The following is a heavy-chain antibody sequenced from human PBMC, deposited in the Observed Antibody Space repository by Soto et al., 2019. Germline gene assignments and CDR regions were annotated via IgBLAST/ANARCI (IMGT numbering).Heavy chain of an antibody. CDR3: ARDRGIHDYGDYVESNWFDP. D-gene: IGHD4-17*01. V-gene: IGHV1-46*01. CDR2: INPSGGST. Sequence: QVQLVQSGAEVKKPGASVKVSCKASGYTFTSYYMHWVRQAPGQGLEWMGIINPSGGSTSYAQKCQGRVTMTRDTCTSTVYMELSSLRSEDTAVYYCARDRGIHDYGDYVESNWFDPWGQGTLVTVSS. CDR1: GYTFTSYY. J-gene: IGHJ5*02.